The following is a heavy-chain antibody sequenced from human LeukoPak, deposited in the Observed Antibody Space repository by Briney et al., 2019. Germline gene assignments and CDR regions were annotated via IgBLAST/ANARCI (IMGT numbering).Heavy chain of an antibody. V-gene: IGHV1-46*01. CDR2: INPSGGST. Sequence: ASVRVSCKASGYTFTSYYMHWVRQAPGQGLEWMGIINPSGGSTSYAQKFQGRVTMTRNTSISTAYMELSSLRSEDTAVYYCARASDMTTDDAFDIWGQGTMVTVSS. D-gene: IGHD4-17*01. CDR3: ARASDMTTDDAFDI. J-gene: IGHJ3*02. CDR1: GYTFTSYY.